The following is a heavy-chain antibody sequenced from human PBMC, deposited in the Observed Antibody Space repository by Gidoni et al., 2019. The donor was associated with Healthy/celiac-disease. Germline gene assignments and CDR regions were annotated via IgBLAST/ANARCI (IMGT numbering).Heavy chain of an antibody. V-gene: IGHV4-39*01. D-gene: IGHD7-27*01. CDR1: GCSISSSSYY. J-gene: IGHJ4*02. CDR3: ARHLHITGDVEY. Sequence: QLQLQESGPGLAKPSETLSLTCTVSGCSISSSSYYWGWIRQPPGKGLEWIGSIYYSGSTYYNPSLKSRVTISVDTSKNQFSRKLSSVTAADTAVYYCARHLHITGDVEYWGQGTLVTVSS. CDR2: IYYSGST.